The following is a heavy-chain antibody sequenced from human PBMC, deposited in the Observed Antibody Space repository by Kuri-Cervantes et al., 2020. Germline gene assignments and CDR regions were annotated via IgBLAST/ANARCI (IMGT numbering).Heavy chain of an antibody. Sequence: GSLRLSCTVSGGSISSYCWSWIRQPPGKGLEWITNIYDSGSTNYNPSLEGRATITLDTSKNQFSLKVRSVTAADTAVYYCARGIPVDAFDIWGQGTMVTVSS. V-gene: IGHV4-59*01. CDR3: ARGIPVDAFDI. CDR1: GGSISSYC. J-gene: IGHJ3*02. CDR2: IYDSGST.